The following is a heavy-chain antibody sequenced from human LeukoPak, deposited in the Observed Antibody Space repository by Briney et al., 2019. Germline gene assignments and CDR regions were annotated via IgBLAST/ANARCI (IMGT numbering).Heavy chain of an antibody. V-gene: IGHV4-61*02. CDR1: GGSISSGSYY. CDR2: IYTSGST. J-gene: IGHJ4*02. D-gene: IGHD4-17*01. CDR3: ARGRSVTFYFDY. Sequence: SETLSLTCTVSGGSISSGSYYWSWIRQPAGKGLEWIGRIYTSGSTNYNPSLKSRVTMSVDTSKNQFSLKLSSVTAADTAVYYCARGRSVTFYFDYWGQGTLVTVSS.